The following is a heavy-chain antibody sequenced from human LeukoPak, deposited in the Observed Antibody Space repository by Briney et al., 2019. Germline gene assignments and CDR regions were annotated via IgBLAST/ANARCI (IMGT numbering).Heavy chain of an antibody. CDR2: VYYSGRT. J-gene: IGHJ3*02. V-gene: IGHV4-38-2*02. CDR3: ARPLDTSLANPFDI. Sequence: SETLSLTCTVSGYSISSGYYWGWIRQPPGKGLEWIGSVYYSGRTYYNPSLKSRVTISLDTSTNQFSLRLTSVTAADTAVYYCARPLDTSLANPFDIWGHGTMVTVSS. D-gene: IGHD3-16*01. CDR1: GYSISSGYY.